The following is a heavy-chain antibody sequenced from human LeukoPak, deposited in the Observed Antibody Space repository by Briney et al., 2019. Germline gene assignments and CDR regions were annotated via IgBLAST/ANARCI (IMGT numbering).Heavy chain of an antibody. J-gene: IGHJ1*01. V-gene: IGHV4-59*08. CDR1: GGSISSYY. D-gene: IGHD1-14*01. CDR2: IYYSGRT. CDR3: ARQTDDLGYFQH. Sequence: SETLSLTCTVSGGSISSYYWSWIRHPPGKGLERIGYIYYSGRTKYNPSLKRRVTISVDTSKNQFSLKLSPLTAADTTVYYCARQTDDLGYFQHWGQGTLVTVSS.